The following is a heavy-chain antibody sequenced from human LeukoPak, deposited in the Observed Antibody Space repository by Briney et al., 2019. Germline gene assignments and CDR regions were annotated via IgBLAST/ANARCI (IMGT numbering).Heavy chain of an antibody. Sequence: SSETLSLTCAVSGGSISSGGYSWSWIRQPPGKGLEWIGYIYYSGSTYYNPSLKSRVTISVDTSKNQFSLKLSSVTAADTAVYYCASGESDYVWGSYRPPVDYWGQGTLVTVSS. J-gene: IGHJ4*02. CDR2: IYYSGST. V-gene: IGHV4-30-2*03. D-gene: IGHD3-16*02. CDR1: GGSISSGGYS. CDR3: ASGESDYVWGSYRPPVDY.